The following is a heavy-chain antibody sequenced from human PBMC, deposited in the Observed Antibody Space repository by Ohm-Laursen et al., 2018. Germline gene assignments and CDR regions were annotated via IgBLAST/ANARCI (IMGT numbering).Heavy chain of an antibody. CDR1: GFTFSSHG. V-gene: IGHV3-30*18. D-gene: IGHD5-18*01. CDR3: SKDQVETAIRGVGMDV. J-gene: IGHJ6*02. Sequence: RSLRLSCAASGFTFSSHGMHWVRQAPGKGLEWVAVMSYDGSNKNYANFVKGRFTISRDNSKNTLYLQMNSLRTEDTAVYFCSKDQVETAIRGVGMDVWGQGTTVTVSS. CDR2: MSYDGSNK.